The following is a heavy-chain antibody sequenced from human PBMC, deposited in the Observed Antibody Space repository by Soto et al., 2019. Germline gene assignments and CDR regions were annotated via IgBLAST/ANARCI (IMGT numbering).Heavy chain of an antibody. CDR1: GYTFTSYG. D-gene: IGHD4-17*01. V-gene: IGHV1-18*01. J-gene: IGHJ4*02. CDR2: ISAHNGKT. CDR3: ARDMGDYPHYFDY. Sequence: QVKLVQSGAEVKKPGAAVKVSCKATGYTFTSYGISWVRQAPGQGLEWMGWISAHNGKTNYAQKFQGRATMTTDTDTKTAHTERRRVRDEETGVCNCARDMGDYPHYFDYWGQGTLVTVSS.